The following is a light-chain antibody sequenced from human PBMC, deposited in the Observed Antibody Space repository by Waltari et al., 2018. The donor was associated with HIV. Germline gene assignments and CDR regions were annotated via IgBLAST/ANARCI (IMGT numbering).Light chain of an antibody. J-gene: IGLJ2*01. CDR2: GNK. CDR3: QSYDRSLSASVV. CDR1: SSNIGADYD. V-gene: IGLV1-40*01. Sequence: QSVLTQPPSVSGAPGRRVTISCTGGSSNIGADYDVHWSQQIPGTAPKLLISGNKNRPSGVPDRFSASKSGASASLAITGLQAEDEADYFCQSYDRSLSASVVFGGGTKLTVL.